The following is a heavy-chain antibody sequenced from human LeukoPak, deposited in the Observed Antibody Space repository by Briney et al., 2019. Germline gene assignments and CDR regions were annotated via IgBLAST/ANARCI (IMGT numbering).Heavy chain of an antibody. Sequence: SETLSLTCTVSGGSISSYYWSWIRQPPGKGLEWIGYIYYSGSTNYTPSLKSRVTISVDTSKNQFSLKLSSVTAADTAVYYCARGYGAHRDHWFDPWGQGTLVTVSS. J-gene: IGHJ5*02. CDR2: IYYSGST. CDR1: GGSISSYY. V-gene: IGHV4-59*01. CDR3: ARGYGAHRDHWFDP. D-gene: IGHD4-17*01.